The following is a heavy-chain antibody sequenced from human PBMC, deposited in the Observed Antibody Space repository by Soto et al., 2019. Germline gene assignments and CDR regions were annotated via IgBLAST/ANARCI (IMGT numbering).Heavy chain of an antibody. D-gene: IGHD3-22*01. Sequence: ASVKVSCKASGYTFTGYAMHWVRQAPGQRLEWMGWINAGNGNTKYSQNFQGRVTITRDTSASTAYMELSSLRSEDTAVYYCARGSSGYYSYYFDYWGQGTLVPSPQ. CDR2: INAGNGNT. V-gene: IGHV1-3*01. CDR3: ARGSSGYYSYYFDY. J-gene: IGHJ4*02. CDR1: GYTFTGYA.